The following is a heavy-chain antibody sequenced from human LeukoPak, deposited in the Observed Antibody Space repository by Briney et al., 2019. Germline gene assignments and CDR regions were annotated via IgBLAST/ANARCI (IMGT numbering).Heavy chain of an antibody. J-gene: IGHJ4*02. CDR3: ARADWFGEYYFDY. Sequence: KASETLSLTCTVSGGSISSYYWSWIRQPPGKGLEWIGYIYYSGSTNYNPSLKSRVTIPVDTSKNLLSLKLSSVTAADTAVYYCARADWFGEYYFDYWGQGTLVTVSS. CDR2: IYYSGST. D-gene: IGHD3-10*01. V-gene: IGHV4-59*01. CDR1: GGSISSYY.